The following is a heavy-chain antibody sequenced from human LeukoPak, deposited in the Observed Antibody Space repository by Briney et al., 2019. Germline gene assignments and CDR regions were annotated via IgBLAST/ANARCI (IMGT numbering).Heavy chain of an antibody. CDR3: ARVGPVAYQLLDNWFDP. Sequence: ASVKVSCKASGYTFTGYYMHWLRQAPGQGLEGMGWINPNSGGTNYAQKFQGRVTMTRDTSISTAYMELSRLRSDDTAVYYCARVGPVAYQLLDNWFDPWGQGTLVTVSS. CDR2: INPNSGGT. D-gene: IGHD2-2*01. V-gene: IGHV1-2*02. CDR1: GYTFTGYY. J-gene: IGHJ5*02.